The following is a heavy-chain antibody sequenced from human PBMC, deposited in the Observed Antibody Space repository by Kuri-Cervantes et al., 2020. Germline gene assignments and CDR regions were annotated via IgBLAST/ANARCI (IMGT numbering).Heavy chain of an antibody. V-gene: IGHV3-7*01. Sequence: GGSLRLSCAASGFTFSSYWMSWVRQAPGKGLEWVANIKQDGSEKYYVDSVKGRFTISRDNAKNSLYLQMNSLRAEDTAVYYCARDSYSSSWYLPTPFDYWGQGTLVTVSS. CDR3: ARDSYSSSWYLPTPFDY. CDR2: IKQDGSEK. J-gene: IGHJ4*02. CDR1: GFTFSSYW. D-gene: IGHD6-13*01.